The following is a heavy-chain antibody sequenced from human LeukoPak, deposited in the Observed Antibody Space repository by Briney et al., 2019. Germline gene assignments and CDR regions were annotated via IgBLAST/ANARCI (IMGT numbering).Heavy chain of an antibody. CDR3: ARSCSSSSYDAFDI. CDR2: IHYSGST. Sequence: SETLSLTCTVSGGSISSSSYYCGWIRQPPGKGLEWIGSIHYSGSTYYNPSLKSRVTISVDTSKNQFSLKLSSVTAADTAVYYCARSCSSSSYDAFDIWGQGTMVTVSS. V-gene: IGHV4-39*01. J-gene: IGHJ3*02. CDR1: GGSISSSSYY. D-gene: IGHD2-2*01.